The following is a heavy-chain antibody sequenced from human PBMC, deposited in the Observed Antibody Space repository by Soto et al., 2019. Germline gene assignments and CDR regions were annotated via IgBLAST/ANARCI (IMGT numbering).Heavy chain of an antibody. J-gene: IGHJ4*02. CDR2: VSYDGTNK. CDR1: GFTFSHYG. V-gene: IGHV3-30*18. Sequence: PGGSLRLSCTSSGFTFSHYGMHWVRQAPGKGLEWVADVSYDGTNKYYADSVKRRFTISRDNPKNTLYLQLNSLRVEDTAVYYXAKYVGATQYYFDHWGQGTLVTVSS. CDR3: AKYVGATQYYFDH. D-gene: IGHD1-26*01.